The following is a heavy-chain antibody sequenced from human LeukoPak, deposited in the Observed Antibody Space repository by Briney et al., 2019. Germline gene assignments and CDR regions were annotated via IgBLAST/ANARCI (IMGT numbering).Heavy chain of an antibody. D-gene: IGHD6-13*01. Sequence: PGGSLRLSCAASGFTFSSYGMHWVRQAPGKGLEWVAVIWYDGSNKYYADSVKGRFTISRDNSKNSLYLQMNSLTTEDTAFYYCAKDKAGTIVWYGRWAIGLFDYWGQGTLLTVSS. V-gene: IGHV3-33*03. CDR1: GFTFSSYG. J-gene: IGHJ4*02. CDR2: IWYDGSNK. CDR3: AKDKAGTIVWYGRWAIGLFDY.